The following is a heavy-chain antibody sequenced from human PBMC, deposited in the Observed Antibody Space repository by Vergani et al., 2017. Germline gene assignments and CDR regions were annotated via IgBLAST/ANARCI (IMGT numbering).Heavy chain of an antibody. CDR1: GFTFSSYG. J-gene: IGHJ4*02. D-gene: IGHD3-3*01. V-gene: IGHV1-18*01. Sequence: VQLLESGGGLVQPGGSLRLSCAASGFTFSSYGISWVRQAPGQGLEWMGWISAYNGNTNYAQKLQGRVTMTTDTSTSTAYMELRSLRSDDTAVYYCARVPRRVVTQVSTTNYDYWGQGTLVTVSS. CDR2: ISAYNGNT. CDR3: ARVPRRVVTQVSTTNYDY.